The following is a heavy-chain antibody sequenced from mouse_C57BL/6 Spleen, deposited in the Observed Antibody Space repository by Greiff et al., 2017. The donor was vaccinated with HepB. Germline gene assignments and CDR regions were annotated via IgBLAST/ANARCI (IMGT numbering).Heavy chain of an antibody. D-gene: IGHD2-3*01. CDR2: IDPSDSYT. J-gene: IGHJ4*01. CDR1: GYTFTSYW. V-gene: IGHV1-50*01. Sequence: QVQLKQPGAELVKPGASVKLSCKASGYTFTSYWMQWVKQRPGQGLEWIGEIDPSDSYTNYNQKFKGKATLTVDTSSSTAYMQLSSLTSEDSAVYYCARYENAMDYWGQGTSVTVSS. CDR3: ARYENAMDY.